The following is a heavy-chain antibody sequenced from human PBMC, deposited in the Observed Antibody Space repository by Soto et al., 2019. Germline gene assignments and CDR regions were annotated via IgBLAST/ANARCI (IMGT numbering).Heavy chain of an antibody. J-gene: IGHJ6*02. CDR1: GFSLSTSGMR. CDR3: VWGYSDGRYYGLDV. V-gene: IGHV2-70*04. Sequence: SGPTLVNPTQTLTLTCTFSGFSLSTSGMRVSWIRQPPGKALEWLARIDWDDDKFYSTSLKTRLTISKDTYKNQVVLTMTNMDPGDKATYYCVWGYSDGRYYGLDVWGQGTSVTVSS. D-gene: IGHD5-18*01. CDR2: IDWDDDK.